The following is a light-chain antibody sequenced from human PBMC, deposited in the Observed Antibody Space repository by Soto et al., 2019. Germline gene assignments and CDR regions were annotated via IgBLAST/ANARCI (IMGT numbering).Light chain of an antibody. CDR2: DTS. CDR3: QHRTL. CDR1: QSVDSS. J-gene: IGKJ4*01. Sequence: EIVLTQSPATLSLSPGERATLSCRASQSVDSSFAWYQQKAGQAPRLLIYDTSNRATGIAARFSGSASGTDFALCTSSPESEDFAVYYSQHRTLFGGGTKVEIK. V-gene: IGKV3-11*01.